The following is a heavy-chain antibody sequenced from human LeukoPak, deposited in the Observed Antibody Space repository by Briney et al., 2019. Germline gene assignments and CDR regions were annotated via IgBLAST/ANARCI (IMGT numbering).Heavy chain of an antibody. CDR2: ISYDGSNK. Sequence: LPGGSLRLSCAASGFTLSNYAMHWVRQAPGKGLEWVAVISYDGSNKYYADSVKGRFTISRDNSKNTLYLQMNSLRAEDTAVYYCARPIAVAAPDIWGQGTMVTVSS. CDR1: GFTLSNYA. D-gene: IGHD6-19*01. CDR3: ARPIAVAAPDI. J-gene: IGHJ3*02. V-gene: IGHV3-30-3*01.